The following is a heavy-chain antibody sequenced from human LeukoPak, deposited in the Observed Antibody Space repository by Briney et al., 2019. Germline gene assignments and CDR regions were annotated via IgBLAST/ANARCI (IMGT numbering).Heavy chain of an antibody. D-gene: IGHD1-26*01. J-gene: IGHJ6*03. CDR3: APAPWSGSKVETYYYYYMDV. Sequence: GGSLRLSCAASGFTFSVYAMSWVRQAPGKGLEWVSAISGSGGSTYYADSVKGRFTISRDNSKNTLYLQMNSLRAEDTAVYYSAPAPWSGSKVETYYYYYMDVWGKGTTVTVSS. CDR2: ISGSGGST. CDR1: GFTFSVYA. V-gene: IGHV3-23*01.